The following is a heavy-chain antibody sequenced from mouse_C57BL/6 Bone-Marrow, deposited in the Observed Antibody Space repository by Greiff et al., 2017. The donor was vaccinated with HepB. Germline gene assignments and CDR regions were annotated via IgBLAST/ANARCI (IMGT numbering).Heavy chain of an antibody. CDR3: TRSDGGGYDFGY. D-gene: IGHD2-14*01. V-gene: IGHV1-15*01. CDR1: GYTFTDYE. Sequence: QVQLQQSGAELVRPGASVTLSCKASGYTFTDYEMHWVKQTPVHGLEWIGAIDPETGGTAYNQKFKGKAILTADKSSSTAYMELRSLTSEDSAVYYCTRSDGGGYDFGYGGQGPTLTDSS. CDR2: IDPETGGT. J-gene: IGHJ2*01.